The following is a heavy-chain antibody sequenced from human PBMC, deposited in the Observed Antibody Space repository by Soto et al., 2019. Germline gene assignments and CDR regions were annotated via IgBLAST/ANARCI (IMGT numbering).Heavy chain of an antibody. V-gene: IGHV2-5*02. D-gene: IGHD3-3*01. J-gene: IGHJ6*03. Sequence: SGPTLVHPTQTLTLTCTFSGFSLSPSGVGVGWIRQPPGKALEWLALIYWDDDKRYSPSLKGRLTITKGTSKNQVVLTMTNMDPVDTATYYCAHSRPSSRTHGLFGVVTKNYYYYYMDVWGKGTTVTVSS. CDR2: IYWDDDK. CDR3: AHSRPSSRTHGLFGVVTKNYYYYYMDV. CDR1: GFSLSPSGVG.